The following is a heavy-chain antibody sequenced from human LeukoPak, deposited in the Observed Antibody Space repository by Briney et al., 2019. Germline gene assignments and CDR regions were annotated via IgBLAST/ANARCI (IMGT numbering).Heavy chain of an antibody. D-gene: IGHD3-16*02. CDR2: INPNSGGT. CDR1: GYTFTGYY. V-gene: IGHV1-2*02. Sequence: GASVKVSCMASGYTFTGYYMHWVRQAPGQGLEWMGWINPNSGGTNYTEKFQGRVTMTRDTSISTASMELSRLRSDDTAVYYCARDPYDYVWGSYRYHAFDIWGQGTMVTVSS. J-gene: IGHJ3*02. CDR3: ARDPYDYVWGSYRYHAFDI.